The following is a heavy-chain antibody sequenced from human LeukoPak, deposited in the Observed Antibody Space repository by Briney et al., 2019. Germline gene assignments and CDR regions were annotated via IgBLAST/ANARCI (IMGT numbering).Heavy chain of an antibody. CDR2: INPSGGST. D-gene: IGHD6-19*01. CDR1: GYTFTSYY. V-gene: IGHV1-46*01. Sequence: GASVKVSCKASGYTFTSYYMHWVRQAPGQGLEWMGIINPSGGSTSYAQKFQGRVTMARDTSTSTVYMELSSLRSEDTAVYYCAREVSASYYYYYMDVWGKGTTVTISS. J-gene: IGHJ6*03. CDR3: AREVSASYYYYYMDV.